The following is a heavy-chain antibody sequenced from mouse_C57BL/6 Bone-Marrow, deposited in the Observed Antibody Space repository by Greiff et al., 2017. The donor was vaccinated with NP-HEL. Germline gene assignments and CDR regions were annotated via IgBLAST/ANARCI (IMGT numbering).Heavy chain of an antibody. CDR3: ARPHYGSSWFAY. J-gene: IGHJ3*01. V-gene: IGHV1-69*01. Sequence: VQLQQPGAELVMPGASVKLSCKASGYTFTSYWMHWVKQRPGQGLEWFGEIDPSDSYTNYNQKFKGKSTLTVDKSSSTAYMQLSSLTSEDSAVYYCARPHYGSSWFAYWGQGTLVTVSA. D-gene: IGHD1-1*01. CDR1: GYTFTSYW. CDR2: IDPSDSYT.